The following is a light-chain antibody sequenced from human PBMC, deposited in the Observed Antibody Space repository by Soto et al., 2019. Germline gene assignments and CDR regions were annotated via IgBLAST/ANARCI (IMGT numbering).Light chain of an antibody. CDR2: GAS. J-gene: IGKJ5*01. CDR3: QQYGSSPA. V-gene: IGKV3-20*01. Sequence: EIVMTQSPATLSVSPGERATLSCRASQSLSSNLAWYQQKPGQSPRLLIFGASRGATGIPDRFSGSGSGTNFTLTINKVEPEDSAVYYCQQYGSSPAFGQGTRLEIK. CDR1: QSLSSN.